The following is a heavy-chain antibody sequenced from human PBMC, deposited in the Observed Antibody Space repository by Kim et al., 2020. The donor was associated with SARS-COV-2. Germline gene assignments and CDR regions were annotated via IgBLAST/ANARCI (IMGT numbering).Heavy chain of an antibody. J-gene: IGHJ4*02. V-gene: IGHV4-4*07. D-gene: IGHD3-16*02. CDR3: ASALGH. CDR2: YPSGRT. Sequence: YPSGRTTYTPSLPSRVTMSVYMSKNQFSLKLSSVTAADTAVYYCASALGHWGQGTLVTVSS.